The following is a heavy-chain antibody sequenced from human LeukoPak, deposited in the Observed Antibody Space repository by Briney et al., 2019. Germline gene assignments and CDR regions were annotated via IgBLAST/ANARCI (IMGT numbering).Heavy chain of an antibody. D-gene: IGHD3-16*01. CDR1: GFTFASYM. CDR3: ATSGPVDYGRGWFDS. V-gene: IGHV3-64*02. CDR2: TSADGIST. J-gene: IGHJ5*01. Sequence: PGGSLRLSCAASGFTFASYMIHWVRQAPGKGLEYVSSTSADGISTFYADSVTGRFTISRDNAKNSLYLQMNSLRAEDTAVYYCATSGPVDYGRGWFDSWGQGTLVTVSS.